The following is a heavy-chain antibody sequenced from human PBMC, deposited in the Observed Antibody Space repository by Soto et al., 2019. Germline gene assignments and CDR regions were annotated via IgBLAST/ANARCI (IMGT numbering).Heavy chain of an antibody. V-gene: IGHV4-61*01. CDR3: AYSSGWANWFEP. Sequence: SETLSLTCTVSGASISVHSYYCTWILHPPGKGLEWIGYIYYSVSTNYNPSLKSRVTISVDTSKNQFSLKLSSVTAADTAVYYCAYSSGWANWFEPWGQGTMVTVSS. CDR1: GASISVHSYY. CDR2: IYYSVST. D-gene: IGHD6-19*01. J-gene: IGHJ5*02.